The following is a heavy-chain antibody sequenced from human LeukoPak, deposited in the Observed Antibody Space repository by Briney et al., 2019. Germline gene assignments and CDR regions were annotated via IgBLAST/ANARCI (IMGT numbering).Heavy chain of an antibody. Sequence: SETLSLTCAVYGGSFSGYYWSWIRQPPGKGLEWIGEIYHSGSTNYNPSLKSRVTISVDTSKNQFSLKLSSVTAADTAVYYCASFDYEDYWGQGTLVTVSS. CDR3: ASFDYEDY. V-gene: IGHV4-34*01. D-gene: IGHD3-9*01. CDR2: IYHSGST. J-gene: IGHJ4*02. CDR1: GGSFSGYY.